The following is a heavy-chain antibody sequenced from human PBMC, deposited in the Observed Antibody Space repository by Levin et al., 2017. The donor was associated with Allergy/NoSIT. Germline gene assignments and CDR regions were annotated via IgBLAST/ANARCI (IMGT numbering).Heavy chain of an antibody. CDR1: GFTLSSYA. Sequence: HTGGSLRLSCAASGFTLSSYAMFWVRQAPGKGLEWVAVISYDGIKKYYADSVKGRFTISRDNSKNTLYLQLNSLRAEDTAVYYCARAPMSGAPSYYSDYWGQGTLVTVSS. CDR3: ARAPMSGAPSYYSDY. D-gene: IGHD3-3*01. V-gene: IGHV3-30*04. J-gene: IGHJ4*02. CDR2: ISYDGIKK.